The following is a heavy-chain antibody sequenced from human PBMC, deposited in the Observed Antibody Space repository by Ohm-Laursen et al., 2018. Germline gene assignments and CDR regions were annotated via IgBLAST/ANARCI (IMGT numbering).Heavy chain of an antibody. D-gene: IGHD2-8*01. V-gene: IGHV3-21*01. CDR3: AREDGNCTSAVCYRRFDP. CDR1: GFTFSTYS. CDR2: ISSSSSYI. Sequence: SLRLSCTASGFTFSTYSMNWVRQAPGKGLEWVSSISSSSSYIYCADSVKGRFTISRDNAKNSLFLQMNSLRAEDTAVYYCAREDGNCTSAVCYRRFDPWGQGTLVTVSS. J-gene: IGHJ5*02.